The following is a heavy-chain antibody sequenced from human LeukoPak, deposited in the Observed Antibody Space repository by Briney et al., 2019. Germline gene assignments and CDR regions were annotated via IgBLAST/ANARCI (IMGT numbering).Heavy chain of an antibody. CDR1: GGSFRGYY. D-gene: IGHD3-16*01. J-gene: IGHJ4*02. CDR3: ARAHRLPI. V-gene: IGHV4-34*01. Sequence: PSETLSLTXAVYGGSFRGYYWSWIRQPPGKGLEWIGEINHSGSTNYNPSLKSRVTISVDTSKNQFSLKLSSVTAADTAVYYCARAHRLPIWGQGTLVTVSS. CDR2: INHSGST.